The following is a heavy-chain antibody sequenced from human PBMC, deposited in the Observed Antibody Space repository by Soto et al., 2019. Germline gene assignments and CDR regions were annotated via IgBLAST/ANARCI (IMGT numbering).Heavy chain of an antibody. J-gene: IGHJ6*02. V-gene: IGHV1-69*13. CDR2: IIPIFGTA. CDR3: ARDGWSITMVRGVYGMDV. D-gene: IGHD3-10*01. CDR1: GGTFSSYA. Sequence: AASVKVSCKASGGTFSSYAISWVRQAPGQGLEWMGGIIPIFGTANYAQKFQGRVTITADESTSTAYMELSSLRSEDTAVYYCARDGWSITMVRGVYGMDVWGQGTTVTVSS.